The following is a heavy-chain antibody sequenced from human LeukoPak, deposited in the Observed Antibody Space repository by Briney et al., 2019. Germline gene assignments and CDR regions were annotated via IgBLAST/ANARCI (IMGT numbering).Heavy chain of an antibody. D-gene: IGHD6-13*01. CDR3: ARDGTAAGLDDAFDI. V-gene: IGHV4-34*01. CDR1: GVSFSGYY. J-gene: IGHJ3*02. Sequence: SETLSLTCAVYGVSFSGYYWSWIRQPPGKGLEWIGEINHSGSTNYNPSLKSRVTISVDTSKNQFSLKLSSVTAADTAVYYCARDGTAAGLDDAFDIWGQGTMVTVSS. CDR2: INHSGST.